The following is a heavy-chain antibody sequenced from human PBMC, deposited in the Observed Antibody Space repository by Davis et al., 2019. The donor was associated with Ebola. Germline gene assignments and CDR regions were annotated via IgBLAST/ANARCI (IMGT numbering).Heavy chain of an antibody. D-gene: IGHD1-1*01. V-gene: IGHV1-18*04. CDR2: ISAYNGNT. CDR1: RYTFTSYG. Sequence: ASVKVSCQASRYTFTSYGISWVRQAPGQGLEWMGWISAYNGNTNYAQKLQGRVTMTTDTSTSTAYMELRSLVSDDTAVYYCARVSAGTQGRDDAFDIWGQGTMVTVSS. CDR3: ARVSAGTQGRDDAFDI. J-gene: IGHJ3*02.